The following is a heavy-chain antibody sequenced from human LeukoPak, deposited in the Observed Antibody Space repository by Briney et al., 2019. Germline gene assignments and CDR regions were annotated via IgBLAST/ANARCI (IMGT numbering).Heavy chain of an antibody. J-gene: IGHJ4*02. CDR2: ISGSGGST. CDR1: GFTFSSYA. V-gene: IGHV3-23*01. CDR3: ARGPPMYSYGSSAYHYDYFEY. D-gene: IGHD3-22*01. Sequence: GGSLRLSCAASGFTFSSYAMSWVRQAPGKGLEWVSAISGSGGSTYYADSVKGRFTISRDNSKNTLYLQMNSLRTEDTAVYSCARGPPMYSYGSSAYHYDYFEYWGRGTLVTVSS.